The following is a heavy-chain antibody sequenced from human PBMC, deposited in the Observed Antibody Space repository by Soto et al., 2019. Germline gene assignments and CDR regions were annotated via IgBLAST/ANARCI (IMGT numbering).Heavy chain of an antibody. CDR2: ISSSGSTI. CDR1: GFTFSSYE. CDR3: ARAKAVYSGSFIDY. Sequence: GSLRLSCAASGFTFSSYEMNWVRQAPGKGLEWVSYISSSGSTIYYADSVKGRFTISRDNAKNSLYLQMNSLRAEDTAVYYCARAKAVYSGSFIDYWGQGTLVTVSS. V-gene: IGHV3-48*03. J-gene: IGHJ4*02. D-gene: IGHD1-26*01.